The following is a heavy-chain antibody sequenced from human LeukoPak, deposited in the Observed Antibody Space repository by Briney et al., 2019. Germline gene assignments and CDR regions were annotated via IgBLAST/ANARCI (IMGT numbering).Heavy chain of an antibody. D-gene: IGHD5-12*01. V-gene: IGHV3-23*01. CDR1: GFTFSSYG. CDR2: ISGSGGST. CDR3: AKSRGIVAFFDY. J-gene: IGHJ4*02. Sequence: GGSLRLSCAASGFTFSSYGMHWVRQAPGKGLEWVSAISGSGGSTYYADSVKGRFTISRDNSKNTLYLQMNSLRAEDTAVYYCAKSRGIVAFFDYWGQGTLVTVSS.